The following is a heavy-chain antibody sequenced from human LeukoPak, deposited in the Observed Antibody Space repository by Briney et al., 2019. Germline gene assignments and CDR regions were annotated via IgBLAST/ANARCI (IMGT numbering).Heavy chain of an antibody. CDR3: TREGNWNDQDY. CDR1: GFTFSSYE. Sequence: GGSLRLSCAASGFTFSSYEMNWVRQAPGKGLEWVSYISSSGTTIYYVDSVKGRFTISRDNAKNSLYLQMNSLRAEDTAVYYCTREGNWNDQDYWGQGTLVTVSS. J-gene: IGHJ4*02. CDR2: ISSSGTTI. D-gene: IGHD1-20*01. V-gene: IGHV3-48*03.